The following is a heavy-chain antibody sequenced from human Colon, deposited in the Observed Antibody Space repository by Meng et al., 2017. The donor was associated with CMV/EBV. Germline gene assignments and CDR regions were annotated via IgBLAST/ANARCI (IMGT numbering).Heavy chain of an antibody. J-gene: IGHJ4*02. D-gene: IGHD3-9*01. CDR1: GSISRSSDH. Sequence: GSISRSSDHWGWIRQPPGKGLEWIGSLYYPGSTYYNPSLKSRVTISVDTSKNQFSLKLSSATAADTAVYYCARLTYYDILTGYQIDYWGQGTLVTVSS. CDR2: LYYPGST. CDR3: ARLTYYDILTGYQIDY. V-gene: IGHV4-39*01.